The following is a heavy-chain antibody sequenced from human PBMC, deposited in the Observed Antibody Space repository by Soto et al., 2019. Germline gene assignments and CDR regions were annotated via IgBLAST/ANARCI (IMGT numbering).Heavy chain of an antibody. CDR1: GFTFRTFV. Sequence: PGRPMRLSYAASGFTFRTFVMTWIRQVPGEGLEWISSITGSGKSAYDADSVKGRVTISRDNSKNTLYLQISSLGVDDTAVYNSAVHLGEKYYTMDVWGQGTTVTVSS. V-gene: IGHV3-23*01. J-gene: IGHJ6*02. CDR2: ITGSGKSA. CDR3: AVHLGEKYYTMDV. D-gene: IGHD3-10*01.